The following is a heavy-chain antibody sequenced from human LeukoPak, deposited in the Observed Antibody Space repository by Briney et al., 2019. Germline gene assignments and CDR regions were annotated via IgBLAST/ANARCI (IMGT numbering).Heavy chain of an antibody. J-gene: IGHJ5*02. Sequence: GASVKVSCKASGYTFTGYYMHWVRQAPGQGLEWMGWINPNSGGTNYAQKFQGWVTMTRDTSISTACMELSRLRSDDTAVYYCARGISSSDERMNWFDPWGQGTLVTVSS. D-gene: IGHD6-13*01. CDR3: ARGISSSDERMNWFDP. V-gene: IGHV1-2*04. CDR1: GYTFTGYY. CDR2: INPNSGGT.